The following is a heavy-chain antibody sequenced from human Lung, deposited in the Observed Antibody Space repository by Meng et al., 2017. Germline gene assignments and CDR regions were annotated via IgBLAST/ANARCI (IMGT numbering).Heavy chain of an antibody. D-gene: IGHD2-2*01. CDR1: GGSISSSNW. J-gene: IGHJ4*02. Sequence: LREEAVPVLWTPWRTLALVCGVSGGSISSSNWWSWVRQPPGKGLEWIGEIYHSGGTKYNPSLKSRVTISVDKSKNQFSLELSSVTAADTAVYYCARGLGEAVVPRTMFDYWGQGTLVTVSS. CDR2: IYHSGGT. V-gene: IGHV4-4*02. CDR3: ARGLGEAVVPRTMFDY.